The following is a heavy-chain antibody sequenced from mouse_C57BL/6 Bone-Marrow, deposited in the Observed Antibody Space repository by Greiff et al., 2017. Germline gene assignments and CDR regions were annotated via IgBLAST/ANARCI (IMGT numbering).Heavy chain of an antibody. CDR1: GFTFSSYA. D-gene: IGHD2-2*01. CDR2: ISDGGSYT. V-gene: IGHV5-4*01. J-gene: IGHJ4*01. CDR3: AREGWLRRGGYYYAMDY. Sequence: EVKLVESGGGLVKPGGSLKLSCAASGFTFSSYAMSWVRQTPEKRLEWVATISDGGSYTYYPDNVKGRFTISRDNAKNNLYLQMSHLKSEDTAMYYCAREGWLRRGGYYYAMDYWGQGTSVNVSS.